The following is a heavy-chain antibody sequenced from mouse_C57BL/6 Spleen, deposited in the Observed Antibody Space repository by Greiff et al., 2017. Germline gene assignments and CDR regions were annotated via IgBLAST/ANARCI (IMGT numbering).Heavy chain of an antibody. CDR3: TTGYYGSSYPWFAY. V-gene: IGHV14-1*01. J-gene: IGHJ3*01. CDR2: IDPEDGDT. CDR1: GFNIKDYY. Sequence: EVQLQQYGAELVRPGASVKLSCTASGFNIKDYYMHWVKQRPEQGLEWIGRIDPEDGDTEYAPKFQGKATMTADTSSNTAYLQLSSLTSEDTAVYYCTTGYYGSSYPWFAYWGQGTLVTVSA. D-gene: IGHD1-1*01.